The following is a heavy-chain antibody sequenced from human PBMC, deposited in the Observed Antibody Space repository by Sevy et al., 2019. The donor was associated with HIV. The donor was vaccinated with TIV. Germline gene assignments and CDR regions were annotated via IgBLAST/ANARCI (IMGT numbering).Heavy chain of an antibody. V-gene: IGHV3-21*01. Sequence: GGSLRLSCAASGFTFSSYSMNWVRQAPGNGLEWVSSISSSSSYIYYADSVKGRFTISRDNAKNSLYLQMNSLRAEDTAVYYCARGASAVTTSAYYFDYWGQGPLVTVSS. J-gene: IGHJ4*02. CDR3: ARGASAVTTSAYYFDY. CDR1: GFTFSSYS. CDR2: ISSSSSYI. D-gene: IGHD4-4*01.